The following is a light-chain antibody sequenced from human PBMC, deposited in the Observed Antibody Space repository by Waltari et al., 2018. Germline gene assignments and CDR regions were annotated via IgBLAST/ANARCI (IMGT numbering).Light chain of an antibody. CDR3: QQRSNWPPGYT. V-gene: IGKV3-11*01. CDR2: DAS. J-gene: IGKJ2*01. Sequence: EIVLTQSPATLSLSPGERATLSCRASQSVSSYLAWYQQKPGQAPRLLIYDASNRATGIPARFIGSGSGTDFTLTISSLEPEDFAVYYCQQRSNWPPGYTFGQGTKLEI. CDR1: QSVSSY.